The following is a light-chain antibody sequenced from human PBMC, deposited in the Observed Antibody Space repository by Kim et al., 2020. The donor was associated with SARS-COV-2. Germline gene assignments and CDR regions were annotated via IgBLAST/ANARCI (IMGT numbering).Light chain of an antibody. CDR3: QQYGSSLYT. CDR2: GAS. Sequence: EIVLTQSPGTLSLSPGERATLSCRASQSVSRNSLVWYQQKPGQAPRLLIYGASTRATGIPDRFSGSGSGTDFTLTISRVEPEDFAVYYCQQYGSSLYTFGQGTKLEI. J-gene: IGKJ2*01. CDR1: QSVSRNS. V-gene: IGKV3-20*01.